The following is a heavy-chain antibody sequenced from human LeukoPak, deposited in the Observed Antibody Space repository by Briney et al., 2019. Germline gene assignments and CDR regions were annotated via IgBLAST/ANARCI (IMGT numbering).Heavy chain of an antibody. V-gene: IGHV3-30*04. CDR2: ISYDGSNK. D-gene: IGHD5-18*01. CDR3: ARGYSYGRGAFDI. J-gene: IGHJ3*02. CDR1: GFTFGSYA. Sequence: GGSLRLSCAASGFTFGSYAMHWVRQAPGKGLEWVAVISYDGSNKYYADSVKGRFTISRDNSKNTLYLQMNSLRAEDTAVYYCARGYSYGRGAFDIWGQGTMVTVSS.